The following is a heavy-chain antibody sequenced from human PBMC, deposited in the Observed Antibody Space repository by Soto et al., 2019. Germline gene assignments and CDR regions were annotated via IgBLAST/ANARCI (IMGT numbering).Heavy chain of an antibody. CDR2: IYYSGST. J-gene: IGHJ5*01. CDR3: AAGDYSGSGTYYNGWFDS. V-gene: IGHV4-39*01. CDR1: GGSVSSSIYY. Sequence: SETLSLTCTVSGGSVSSSIYYWGWIRQPPRKGLEWIGSIYYSGSTYYNPSLKSRVTISLGTSKNQFSLRLNSVTAADAALYYCAAGDYSGSGTYYNGWFDSWGQGTLVTV. D-gene: IGHD3-10*01.